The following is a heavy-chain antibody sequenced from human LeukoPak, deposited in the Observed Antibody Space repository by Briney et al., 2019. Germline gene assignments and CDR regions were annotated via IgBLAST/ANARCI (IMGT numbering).Heavy chain of an antibody. CDR2: ISYDGSNK. CDR1: GFTFSTYG. CDR3: AKDVGQKGLIAALDY. D-gene: IGHD6-13*01. J-gene: IGHJ4*02. V-gene: IGHV3-30*18. Sequence: GRSLRLSCAASGFTFSTYGMHWVRQAPGKGLEWVAVISYDGSNKYYADSVKGRFTISRDNSKNTLYLQMNSLRAEDTAVYYCAKDVGQKGLIAALDYWGRGTLVTVSS.